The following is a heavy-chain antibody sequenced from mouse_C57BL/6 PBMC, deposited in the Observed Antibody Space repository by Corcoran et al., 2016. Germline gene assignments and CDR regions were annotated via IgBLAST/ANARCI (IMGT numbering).Heavy chain of an antibody. CDR3: ARPKGNYFDY. V-gene: IGHV1-81*01. Sequence: QVQLQQSGAELARPGASVKLSCKASGYTFTSYGISWVKQRTGQGLEWIGEIYPRSGNTYYNEKFKGKATMTADKSSRTAYMELRSLTSEDSAVYFCARPKGNYFDYWGQGTTLTVSS. CDR1: GYTFTSYG. J-gene: IGHJ2*01. CDR2: IYPRSGNT.